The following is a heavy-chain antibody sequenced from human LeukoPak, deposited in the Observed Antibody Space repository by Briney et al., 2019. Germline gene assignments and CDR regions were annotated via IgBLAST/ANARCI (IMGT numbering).Heavy chain of an antibody. V-gene: IGHV3-74*01. Sequence: GGSLRLSCAASGFAFSTYWMHWVRQAPGKGPVWVSRISPDGRDTIYADSVKGRFTMSRDNDKNTLYLQLSSLRAEDTAVYYCAKGCSGGSCYSFDYWGQGTLVTVSS. J-gene: IGHJ4*02. CDR1: GFAFSTYW. D-gene: IGHD2-15*01. CDR2: ISPDGRDT. CDR3: AKGCSGGSCYSFDY.